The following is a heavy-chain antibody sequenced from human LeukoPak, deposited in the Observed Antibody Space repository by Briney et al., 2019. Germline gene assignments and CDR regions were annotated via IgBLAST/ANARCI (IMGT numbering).Heavy chain of an antibody. CDR1: GGSISSYY. J-gene: IGHJ6*02. Sequence: PSETLSLTCTVSGGSISSYYWSWIRQPAGKGLEWIGRIYTSGSTNYNPSLKSRVTMAVDTSKNQFSLKLSSVTAADTAVYYCARDPDYYGSGSYGYYYGMDVWGQGTTVTVSS. V-gene: IGHV4-4*07. CDR2: IYTSGST. D-gene: IGHD3-10*01. CDR3: ARDPDYYGSGSYGYYYGMDV.